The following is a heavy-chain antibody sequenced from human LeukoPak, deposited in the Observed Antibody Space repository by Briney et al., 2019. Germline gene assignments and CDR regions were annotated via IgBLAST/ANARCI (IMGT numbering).Heavy chain of an antibody. V-gene: IGHV4-59*02. D-gene: IGHD2-2*01. J-gene: IGHJ4*02. CDR2: IYYTGST. Sequence: SETLSLTCTASGGSVSSYYWSWIRQPPGMGLEYIGYIYYTGSTNYNPSLKSQVTILLDTSKNQFSLKLSSVTAADTAVYYCARSANMALPFDYWGQGTLVTVSS. CDR1: GGSVSSYY. CDR3: ARSANMALPFDY.